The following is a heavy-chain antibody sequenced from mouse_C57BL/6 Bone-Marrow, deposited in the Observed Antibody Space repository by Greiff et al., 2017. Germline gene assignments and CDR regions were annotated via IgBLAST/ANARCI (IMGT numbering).Heavy chain of an antibody. CDR3: ARDYGRNLYY. CDR1: GYAFSSSW. CDR2: IYPGDGDT. Sequence: VQLQQSGPELVKPGASVKISCKASGYAFSSSWMNWVKQRPGKGLEWIGRIYPGDGDTNYNGKFKGKATLTADKSSSTAYMQLSSLTSEDSAVYFCARDYGRNLYYWGQGTTLTVSS. V-gene: IGHV1-82*01. J-gene: IGHJ2*01. D-gene: IGHD1-1*01.